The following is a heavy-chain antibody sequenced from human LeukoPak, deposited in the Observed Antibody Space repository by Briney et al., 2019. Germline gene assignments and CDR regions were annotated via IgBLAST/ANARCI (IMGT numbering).Heavy chain of an antibody. CDR1: GFTFSSNG. D-gene: IGHD4-23*01. V-gene: IGHV3-33*01. CDR3: ARGRGADYGGNSGYFDY. CDR2: IWYDGSNK. J-gene: IGHJ4*02. Sequence: QAGGSLRLSCAASGFTFSSNGMHWVRQAPGKGLEWVAVIWYDGSNKYYADSVKGRFTISRDNPKNTLYVQMNSLRAEDTAVYYCARGRGADYGGNSGYFDYWGQGTLVTVSS.